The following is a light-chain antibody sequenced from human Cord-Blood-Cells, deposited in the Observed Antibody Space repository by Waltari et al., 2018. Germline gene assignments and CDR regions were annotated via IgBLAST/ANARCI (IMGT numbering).Light chain of an antibody. CDR2: GAS. CDR3: QQYGSSQEYT. V-gene: IGKV3-20*01. Sequence: EIVLTQSPGTLSLSPGERATLSCRASQSVSSSYLAWYQQKPGQAPRRLIYGASSRATGIPDRFSGSGSGTDFTLTISRLEPEDFAVYYCQQYGSSQEYTFGQGTKLEIK. J-gene: IGKJ2*01. CDR1: QSVSSSY.